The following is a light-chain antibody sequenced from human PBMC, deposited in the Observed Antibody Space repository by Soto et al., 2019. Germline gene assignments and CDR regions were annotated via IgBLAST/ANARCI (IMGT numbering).Light chain of an antibody. CDR1: SSNIGSNY. J-gene: IGLJ2*01. V-gene: IGLV1-51*01. Sequence: QSVLTQPPSVSAAPGQKVTISCSGSSSNIGSNYVSWYQHLPGTAPKLLIYDSNKRPSGIPDRFSGSKSGTSATLGITGPQAGDEADYFCGTWDSSLGAVVFGRRTKLTVL. CDR2: DSN. CDR3: GTWDSSLGAVV.